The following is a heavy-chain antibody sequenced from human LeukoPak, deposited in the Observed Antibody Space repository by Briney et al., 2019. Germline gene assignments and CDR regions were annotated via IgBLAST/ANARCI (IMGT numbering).Heavy chain of an antibody. CDR3: ARDSPMVRGIIFYY. CDR2: ISYSGST. CDR1: GGSVSSGSYY. D-gene: IGHD3-10*01. Sequence: PSETLSLTCTVSGGSVSSGSYYWTWIRQPPGKGLEWIGYISYSGSTNYSPSLESRVTISVDTSKNQFSLNLSSVTAADTAVYYCARDSPMVRGIIFYYWGQGTLVTVSS. J-gene: IGHJ4*02. V-gene: IGHV4-61*01.